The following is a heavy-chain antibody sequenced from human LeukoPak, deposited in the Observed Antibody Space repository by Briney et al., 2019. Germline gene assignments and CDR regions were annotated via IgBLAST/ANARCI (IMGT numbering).Heavy chain of an antibody. V-gene: IGHV3-48*04. J-gene: IGHJ6*03. CDR3: ARGRQLVPYYYFYMDV. Sequence: GGSLRLSCAASGFTLSSYSMNWVRQAPGKGLEWVSYISGISSTIYYAESVKGRFTISRDNANNSLYLQMNSLRVEDTAVYYCARGRQLVPYYYFYMDVWGKGTTVTVSS. D-gene: IGHD6-13*01. CDR2: ISGISSTI. CDR1: GFTLSSYS.